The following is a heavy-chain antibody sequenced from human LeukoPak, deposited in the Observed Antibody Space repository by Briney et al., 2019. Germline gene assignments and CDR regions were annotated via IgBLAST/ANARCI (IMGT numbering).Heavy chain of an antibody. CDR3: ARGVGTDY. J-gene: IGHJ4*02. CDR2: IKLDGSEK. Sequence: GGSLRLSCAASGFTSGSYWMSWVRQAPGKGLEWVANIKLDGSEKYYADSVKGRFTISRDNAKNSLYLQMNSLRAEDTAVYYCARGVGTDYWGQGTQVTVSS. D-gene: IGHD1-26*01. V-gene: IGHV3-7*01. CDR1: GFTSGSYW.